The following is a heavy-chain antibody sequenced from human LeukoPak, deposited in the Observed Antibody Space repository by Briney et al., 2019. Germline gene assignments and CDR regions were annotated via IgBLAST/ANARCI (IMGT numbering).Heavy chain of an antibody. CDR2: VYTSGNT. Sequence: SETLSLTCTVSGGSISSGSYYWSWIRQPAGKGPEWIGRVYTSGNTNYNPSLNSRVTISIDTSKNQFSLKLSSVTAADTAVYHCATNSYGHYQYYYYMDVWGKGTTVTISS. D-gene: IGHD5-18*01. CDR1: GGSISSGSYY. CDR3: ATNSYGHYQYYYYMDV. J-gene: IGHJ6*03. V-gene: IGHV4-61*02.